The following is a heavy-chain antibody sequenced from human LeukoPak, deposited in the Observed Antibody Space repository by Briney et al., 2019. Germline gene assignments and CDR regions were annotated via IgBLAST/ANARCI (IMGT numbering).Heavy chain of an antibody. CDR3: ARLWSEGNWENWFDP. CDR1: GGSISSYY. CDR2: IYYSGNT. J-gene: IGHJ5*02. V-gene: IGHV4-59*01. Sequence: SETLSLTCTVSGGSISSYYWSWIRQPPGKGLEWIGYIYYSGNTNYNPSLKSRVTISVDTSKNQFSLKLSSVTAADTAVYYCARLWSEGNWENWFDPWGQGALVTVSS. D-gene: IGHD3-3*01.